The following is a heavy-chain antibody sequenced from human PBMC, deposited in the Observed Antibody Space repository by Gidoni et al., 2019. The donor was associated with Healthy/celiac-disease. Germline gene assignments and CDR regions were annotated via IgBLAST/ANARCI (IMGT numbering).Heavy chain of an antibody. CDR2: ISSSSSYI. V-gene: IGHV3-21*01. D-gene: IGHD6-13*01. J-gene: IGHJ4*02. Sequence: EVQLVESGGGLVKPGGYLRLSCAASGFTFSRYSMTWVRQAPGKGLEWVSYISSSSSYIYYADSVKGRFTITRDNAKNSVYLQMNSLRAEDTAVYYCAREGGIAAAGPDYWGQGTLVTVSS. CDR3: AREGGIAAAGPDY. CDR1: GFTFSRYS.